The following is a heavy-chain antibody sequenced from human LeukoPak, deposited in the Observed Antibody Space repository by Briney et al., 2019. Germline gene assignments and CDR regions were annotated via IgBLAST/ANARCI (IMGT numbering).Heavy chain of an antibody. CDR2: IYYSGST. J-gene: IGHJ4*02. Sequence: SETLSLTCTVSGGSISSYYWSWIRQPPGKGLEWIGYIYYSGSTNYNPSLKSRVTISVDTSKNQFSLKLSSVTAADTAVYYCASVEQWLATYYFDYWGQGTLVTVSS. D-gene: IGHD6-19*01. CDR1: GGSISSYY. CDR3: ASVEQWLATYYFDY. V-gene: IGHV4-59*12.